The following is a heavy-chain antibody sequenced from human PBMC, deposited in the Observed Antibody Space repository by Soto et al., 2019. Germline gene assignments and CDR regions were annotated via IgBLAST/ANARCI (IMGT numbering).Heavy chain of an antibody. J-gene: IGHJ6*02. D-gene: IGHD6-19*01. V-gene: IGHV3-23*01. CDR3: ANPLQLWLLQVSGVDV. CDR1: GFSFSEYS. CDR2: ISGDTSTT. Sequence: EVQLLESGGGLVQPGGSLRLSCAASGFSFSEYSMTWVRQAPGKGLQWVSAISGDTSTTHYADSVKGRFTIARDNSRDTLYLHMNRLRVEDTAIYYCANPLQLWLLQVSGVDVWGQGTTGTVSS.